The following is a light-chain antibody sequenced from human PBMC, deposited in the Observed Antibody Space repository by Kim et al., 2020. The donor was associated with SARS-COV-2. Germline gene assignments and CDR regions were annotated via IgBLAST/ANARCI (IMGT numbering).Light chain of an antibody. J-gene: IGKJ1*01. CDR2: GAS. CDR3: QQYAASPCT. CDR1: QSVSSNY. V-gene: IGKV3-20*01. Sequence: IVLTQSPGTLSLSPGERATLSCRASQSVSSNYLAWYQHKPGQAPRLLIYGASSRATGIPDTFSGGGSGTDFTLTISRLEPEDFAVYCCQQYAASPCTFGQGTKVDIK.